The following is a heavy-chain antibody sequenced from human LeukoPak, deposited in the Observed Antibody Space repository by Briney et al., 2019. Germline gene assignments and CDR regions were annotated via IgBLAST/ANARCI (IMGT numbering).Heavy chain of an antibody. CDR2: IYYGGST. CDR1: ALTVSGNS. Sequence: PGGSLSLSCAPSALTVSGNSVTWIRQIPGEGLEWVSAIYYGGSTFYADSVKGRLIISRDTSKNTWTLQMNSLRVEDTAVYYCARIAKDCGGDCFADYWGQGTLVTVSS. CDR3: ARIAKDCGGDCFADY. V-gene: IGHV3-66*01. D-gene: IGHD2-21*01. J-gene: IGHJ4*02.